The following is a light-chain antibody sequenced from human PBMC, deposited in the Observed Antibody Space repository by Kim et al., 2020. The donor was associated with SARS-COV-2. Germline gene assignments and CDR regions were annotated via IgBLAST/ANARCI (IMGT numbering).Light chain of an antibody. CDR2: KAS. V-gene: IGKV1-5*03. J-gene: IGKJ4*01. CDR3: LHYNTYPLT. Sequence: SVGDRVTITCRASQDITTGLAWYQQKPGKAPKFLIFKASNLESGVPSRFSGSGSGTDFTLTISSLQPDDFATYYCLHYNTYPLTFGGGTTVEIK. CDR1: QDITTG.